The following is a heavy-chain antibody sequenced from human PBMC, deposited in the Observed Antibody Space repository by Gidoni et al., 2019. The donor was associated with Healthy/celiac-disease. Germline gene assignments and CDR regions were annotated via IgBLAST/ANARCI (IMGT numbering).Heavy chain of an antibody. Sequence: QVQLVQSGAEVKKPGASVKVSCKASGYTFTSYYMHWVRQAPGQGLEWMGIINPSGGSTSYAQKFQGRVTMTRDTSTSTVYMELSSLRSEDTAVYYCARDLAGGRWLEYYFDYWGQGTLVTVSS. CDR2: INPSGGST. V-gene: IGHV1-46*03. CDR1: GYTFTSYY. J-gene: IGHJ4*02. D-gene: IGHD3-10*01. CDR3: ARDLAGGRWLEYYFDY.